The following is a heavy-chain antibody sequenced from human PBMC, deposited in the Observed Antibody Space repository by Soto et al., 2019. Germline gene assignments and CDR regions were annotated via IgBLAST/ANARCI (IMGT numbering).Heavy chain of an antibody. J-gene: IGHJ5*02. D-gene: IGHD2-21*02. CDR1: GHTLTELS. CDR3: ARGFRGGDADWFDP. CDR2: FDPEDGEI. Sequence: ASVKVSCKISGHTLTELSVHWVRQAPGKGLEWMGGFDPEDGEIIHAQKFQGRVTITKDTSAGTAYMELSSLRSEDTAVYYCARGFRGGDADWFDPWGQGTLVTVSS. V-gene: IGHV1-24*01.